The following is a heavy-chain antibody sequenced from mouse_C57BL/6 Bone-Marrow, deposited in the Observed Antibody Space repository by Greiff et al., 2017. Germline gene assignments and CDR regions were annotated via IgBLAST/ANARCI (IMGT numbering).Heavy chain of an antibody. CDR1: GFTFSSYA. D-gene: IGHD1-1*01. Sequence: EVQVVESGEGLVKPGGSLKLSCAASGFTFSSYAMSWVRQTPEKRLEWVAYISSGGDYSYYAHTVKGRFTISRDNARNTLYLQMSSLKSEDTAMYYCTRDGYYGSSRAMDYWGQGTSVTVSS. J-gene: IGHJ4*01. CDR2: ISSGGDYS. CDR3: TRDGYYGSSRAMDY. V-gene: IGHV5-9-1*02.